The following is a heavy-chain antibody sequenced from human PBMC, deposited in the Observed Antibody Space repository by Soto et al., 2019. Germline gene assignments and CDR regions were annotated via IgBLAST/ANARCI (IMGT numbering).Heavy chain of an antibody. J-gene: IGHJ5*02. CDR3: ARAREVVGATTSWFDT. V-gene: IGHV4-59*01. CDR1: GGAISSYY. D-gene: IGHD1-26*01. CDR2: IYYSGSN. Sequence: QVQLQESGPGLVKPSETLSLTCTVSGGAISSYYWSWIRQPPGKGLEWIVYIYYSGSNNYNPSLKSRVTISVDTAKNQFSLKLSSVTAADTAVYYCARAREVVGATTSWFDTWGQGPLVTVSS.